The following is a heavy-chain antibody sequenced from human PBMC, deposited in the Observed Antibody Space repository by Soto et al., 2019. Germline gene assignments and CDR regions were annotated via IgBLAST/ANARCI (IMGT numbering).Heavy chain of an antibody. V-gene: IGHV3-7*01. CDR3: ARRGRSTYDY. J-gene: IGHJ4*02. D-gene: IGHD3-10*01. Sequence: PGGSLRLSCAASGFTFSSYWMSWVRQARGKGPERVANIKEDGSEIHYVDSVKGRFTISRDNAKNSLYLQMNSLRVEDTAVYYCARRGRSTYDYWGQGTLVTVSS. CDR1: GFTFSSYW. CDR2: IKEDGSEI.